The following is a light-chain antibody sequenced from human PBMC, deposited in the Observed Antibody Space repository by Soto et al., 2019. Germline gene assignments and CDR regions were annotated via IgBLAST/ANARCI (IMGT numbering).Light chain of an antibody. CDR3: HQLKSYPPT. CDR1: QDISNY. J-gene: IGKJ1*01. V-gene: IGKV1-9*01. Sequence: IQLTQSPSSLSASVGDRVTITCRASQDISNYLAWYHQKPGKAPKLLIYAASTLQGGVPSRFSGSGSGTDFTLTISSLQPEDFAAYYCHQLKSYPPTFGQGTKVEIK. CDR2: AAS.